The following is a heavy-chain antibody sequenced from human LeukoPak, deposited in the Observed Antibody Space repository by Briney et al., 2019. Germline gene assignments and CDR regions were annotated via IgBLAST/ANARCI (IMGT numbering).Heavy chain of an antibody. J-gene: IGHJ4*02. D-gene: IGHD3-9*01. CDR3: AREGYDILTGYEKYYFDY. V-gene: IGHV1-69*04. Sequence: GASVKVSCKASGGTFSSYAISWVRQAPGQGLEWMGRIIPILGIANYAQKFQGRVTITADKSTSTAYTELSSLRSEDTAVYYCAREGYDILTGYEKYYFDYWGQGTLVTVSS. CDR2: IIPILGIA. CDR1: GGTFSSYA.